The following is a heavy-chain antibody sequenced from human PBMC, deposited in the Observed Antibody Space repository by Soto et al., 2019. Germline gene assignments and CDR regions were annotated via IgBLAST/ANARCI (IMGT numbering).Heavy chain of an antibody. CDR3: AGVRGGTVDY. V-gene: IGHV1-58*01. Sequence: QMPLVQSGPEVKQPGTSVKVSCKASGFSFTSSAVQWVRQARGQRLERIGWIVVGSGSTNYAQKFQERVTITRDMSTSTAYMELSSLRSEDTAVYYCAGVRGGTVDYWGRGTLVTVSS. D-gene: IGHD3-16*01. CDR2: IVVGSGST. CDR1: GFSFTSSA. J-gene: IGHJ4*02.